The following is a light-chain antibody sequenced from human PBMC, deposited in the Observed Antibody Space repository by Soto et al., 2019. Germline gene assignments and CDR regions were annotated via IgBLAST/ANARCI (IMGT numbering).Light chain of an antibody. Sequence: QSALTQPASVSGSPGQSITISCTGTSSDIGGYNYVSWYQHHPGKAPKLMIYDVTNRPSGVSNRFSGSKSDNTASLTISGLQAGDEADYYCSSYTSSNTLVFGTGTKLTVL. CDR2: DVT. V-gene: IGLV2-14*01. CDR3: SSYTSSNTLV. CDR1: SSDIGGYNY. J-gene: IGLJ1*01.